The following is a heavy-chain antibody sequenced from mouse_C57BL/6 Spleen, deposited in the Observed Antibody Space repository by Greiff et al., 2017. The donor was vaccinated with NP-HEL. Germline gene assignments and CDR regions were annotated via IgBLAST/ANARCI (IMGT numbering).Heavy chain of an antibody. D-gene: IGHD1-1*01. CDR2: ISSGGSYT. CDR1: GFTFSSYG. CDR3: ARRLLTTGYFDY. Sequence: EVHLVESGGDLVKPGGSLKLSCAASGFTFSSYGMSWVRQTPDKRLEWVATISSGGSYTYYPDSVKGRFTISRDNAKNTLYLQMSSLKSEDTAMYYCARRLLTTGYFDYWGQGTTLTVSS. J-gene: IGHJ2*01. V-gene: IGHV5-6*01.